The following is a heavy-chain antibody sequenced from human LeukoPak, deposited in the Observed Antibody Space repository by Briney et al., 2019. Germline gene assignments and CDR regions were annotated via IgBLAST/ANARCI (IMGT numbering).Heavy chain of an antibody. D-gene: IGHD6-13*01. J-gene: IGHJ3*02. CDR1: GFTFSSYS. CDR2: ISSSGSTI. V-gene: IGHV3-21*04. CDR3: ARDGEEQQLDGHAFDI. Sequence: WGSLRLSCAASGFTFSSYSMNWVRQAPGKGLEWVSSISSSGSTIYYADSVKGRFTISRDNAKNSLYLQMNSLRAEDTAVYYCARDGEEQQLDGHAFDIWGQGTMVTVSS.